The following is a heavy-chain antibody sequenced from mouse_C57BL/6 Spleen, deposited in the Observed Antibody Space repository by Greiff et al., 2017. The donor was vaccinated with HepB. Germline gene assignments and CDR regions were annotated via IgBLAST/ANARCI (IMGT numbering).Heavy chain of an antibody. CDR2: IDPSDSYT. V-gene: IGHV1-59*01. Sequence: QVQLQQPGAELVRPGTSVKLSCKASGYTFTSYWMHWVKQRPGQGLEWIGVIDPSDSYTNYNQKFKGKATLTVDTSSSTAYMQLSSLTSEDSAVYYCAGGGRGYFDYWGHSTTLTVSS. CDR1: GYTFTSYW. CDR3: AGGGRGYFDY. J-gene: IGHJ2*01. D-gene: IGHD3-3*01.